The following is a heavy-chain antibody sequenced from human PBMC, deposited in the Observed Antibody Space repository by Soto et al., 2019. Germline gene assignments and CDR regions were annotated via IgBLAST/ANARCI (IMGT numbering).Heavy chain of an antibody. D-gene: IGHD3-16*01. CDR3: EKVSLGYVDPNLGLAEAY. Sequence: QVQLVESGGGAAQPGTSLTLSCAASGFSFGAYGMHWVRQAPGKGLEWVAVVSADGNRQLYADSVRGRFTISRDNSKNTLNLQMNSLRSDDTAMYYCEKVSLGYVDPNLGLAEAYWGQGARVTVSS. J-gene: IGHJ4*02. CDR1: GFSFGAYG. CDR2: VSADGNRQ. V-gene: IGHV3-30*18.